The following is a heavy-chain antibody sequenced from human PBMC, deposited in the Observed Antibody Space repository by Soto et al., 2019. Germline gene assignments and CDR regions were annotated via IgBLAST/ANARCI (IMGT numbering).Heavy chain of an antibody. CDR3: AGGTVTSGRWFGP. J-gene: IGHJ5*02. D-gene: IGHD4-17*01. Sequence: PLVQSGTEVKEPGASVKVSCKASASTFTGYTINWVRQAPGHGLEWMGWISTFNGHTKYARNLEGRVPMTTNTSTTTPKRELAGLTFDDTAIYFGAGGTVTSGRWFGPWGKGPLVSVPS. V-gene: IGHV1-18*04. CDR2: ISTFNGHT. CDR1: ASTFTGYT.